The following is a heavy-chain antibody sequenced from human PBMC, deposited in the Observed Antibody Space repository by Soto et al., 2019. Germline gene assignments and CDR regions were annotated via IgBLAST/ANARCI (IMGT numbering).Heavy chain of an antibody. CDR1: GGSISSGGYY. Sequence: QVQLQESGPGLVKPSQTLSLTCSVSGGSISSGGYYWSWIRQHPGKGLEWIGYMYYSGSTYYNPSLKSRVTISVDTSKNQFTLKLSSVTAADTAVYYCARGSSCYSSRCLHVWGQGTTVTVSS. D-gene: IGHD3-22*01. CDR2: MYYSGST. CDR3: ARGSSCYSSRCLHV. J-gene: IGHJ6*02. V-gene: IGHV4-31*03.